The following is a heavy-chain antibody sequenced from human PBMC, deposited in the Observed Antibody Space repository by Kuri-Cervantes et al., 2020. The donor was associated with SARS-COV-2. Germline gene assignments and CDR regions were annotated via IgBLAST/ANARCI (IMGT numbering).Heavy chain of an antibody. V-gene: IGHV1-2*04. CDR2: INPNSGGT. CDR1: GYTFTDYY. Sequence: ASVKVSCKASGYTFTDYYMHWVRQAPGQGLEWMGWINPNSGGTNYAQKFQGWVTMTRGTSISTVYMELSRLRSDDTAVYYCARGGGYDYPHYWGQGTLVTVSS. D-gene: IGHD3-16*01. CDR3: ARGGGYDYPHY. J-gene: IGHJ4*02.